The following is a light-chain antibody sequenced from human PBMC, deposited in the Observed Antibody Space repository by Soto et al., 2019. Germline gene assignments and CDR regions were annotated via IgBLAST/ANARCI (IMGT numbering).Light chain of an antibody. CDR2: EVT. V-gene: IGLV2-14*02. CDR3: AAWDDTLDAQV. CDR1: SSDVGSYNL. Sequence: QSALTQPASVSGSPGQSITISCTGTSSDVGSYNLVSWYQQHPGKAPKVMIYEVTKRPSGVPDRSSGSKSGTSVSLAISGLRSDDEATYYCAAWDDTLDAQVFGGGTKLTVL. J-gene: IGLJ3*02.